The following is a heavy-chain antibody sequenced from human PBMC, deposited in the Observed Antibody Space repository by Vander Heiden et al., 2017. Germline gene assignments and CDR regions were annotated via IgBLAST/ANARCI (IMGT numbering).Heavy chain of an antibody. V-gene: IGHV4-39*01. Sequence: QLQLQESGPGLVKPSETLSLTCTVSGGSIRSSRYYWGWIRQPPGKGLEWIGSIYYSGSTYYNPSLKSRVTISVDTSKNQFSLKLSSVTAADTAVYYCARQVDIVVVPAASGFDPWGQGTLVTVSS. D-gene: IGHD2-2*03. CDR3: ARQVDIVVVPAASGFDP. CDR1: GGSIRSSRYY. CDR2: IYYSGST. J-gene: IGHJ5*02.